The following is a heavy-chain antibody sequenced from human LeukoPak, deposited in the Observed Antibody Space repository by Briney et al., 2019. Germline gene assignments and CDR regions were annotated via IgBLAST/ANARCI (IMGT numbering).Heavy chain of an antibody. D-gene: IGHD3-10*01. CDR2: INHSGST. CDR1: GFTFSSYY. Sequence: PSETLSLSCAAYGFTFSSYYWSWVRQPPGKGLEWIGEINHSGSTNYNPSLKSRVTISVDTSNNQFCLKLSSVTAADTAVYYSASYYYGSGSGGAFDIWGQGKMVTVSS. V-gene: IGHV4-34*01. CDR3: ASYYYGSGSGGAFDI. J-gene: IGHJ3*02.